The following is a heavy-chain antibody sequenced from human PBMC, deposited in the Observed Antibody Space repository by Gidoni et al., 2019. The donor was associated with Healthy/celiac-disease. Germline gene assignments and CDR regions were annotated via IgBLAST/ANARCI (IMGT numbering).Heavy chain of an antibody. D-gene: IGHD3-3*01. V-gene: IGHV3-21*01. J-gene: IGHJ6*02. CDR1: GFTFSSYS. CDR3: ARDRSDTPDYYYYYGMDV. Sequence: EVQLVESGGGLVKPGGSLRLYCAASGFTFSSYSMNWVRQAPGKGLEWVSSISSSSSYIYYADSVKGRFTISRDNAKNSLYLQMNSLRAEDTAVYYCARDRSDTPDYYYYYGMDVWGQGTTVTVSS. CDR2: ISSSSSYI.